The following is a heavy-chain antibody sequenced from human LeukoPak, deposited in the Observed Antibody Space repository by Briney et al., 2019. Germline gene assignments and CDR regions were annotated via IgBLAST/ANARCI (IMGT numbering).Heavy chain of an antibody. CDR3: VRITDIVAAGDY. D-gene: IGHD6-25*01. V-gene: IGHV3-7*04. J-gene: IGHJ4*02. Sequence: PGGSLRLSCVASGFTFNTYWMSWVRQAPGKGLEWVANIKHDGSERFYVDSVKGRFTISRDNAKNSLYLQLDSLTDGDTAIYYCVRITDIVAAGDYWGQGTLVTVSS. CDR1: GFTFNTYW. CDR2: IKHDGSER.